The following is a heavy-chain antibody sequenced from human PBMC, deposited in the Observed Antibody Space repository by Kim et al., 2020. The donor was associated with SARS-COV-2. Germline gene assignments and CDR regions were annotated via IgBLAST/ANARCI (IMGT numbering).Heavy chain of an antibody. J-gene: IGHJ4*02. V-gene: IGHV3-23*01. CDR1: GFTFTDYA. Sequence: GGSLRLSCAASGFTFTDYAMSWVRQAPGKGLEWVSGISGSGNTTYYADSVKGRFTVSRDNSENTLSLQMNSLRAADTAVYYCAKNIARRSWFDYWGPGT. D-gene: IGHD5-12*01. CDR2: ISGSGNTT. CDR3: AKNIARRSWFDY.